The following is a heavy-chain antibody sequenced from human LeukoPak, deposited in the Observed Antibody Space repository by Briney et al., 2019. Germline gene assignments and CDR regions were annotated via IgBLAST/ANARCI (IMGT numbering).Heavy chain of an antibody. Sequence: PGGSLRLSCAASGFTFSSYSMNWVRQAPGKGLEWVSYISSSSSTIYYADSVKGRFTISRDNAKNSLYLQMNSLRAEDTAVYYCARFVVVPAARWSRFDYWGQGTLVTVSS. V-gene: IGHV3-48*01. CDR3: ARFVVVPAARWSRFDY. D-gene: IGHD2-2*01. J-gene: IGHJ4*02. CDR1: GFTFSSYS. CDR2: ISSSSSTI.